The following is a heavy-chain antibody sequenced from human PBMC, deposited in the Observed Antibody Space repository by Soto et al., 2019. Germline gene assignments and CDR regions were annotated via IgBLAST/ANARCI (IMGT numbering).Heavy chain of an antibody. CDR2: IRVGGGDT. CDR1: GFTFSSSA. D-gene: IGHD6-19*01. Sequence: EVQLLESGGGLAKPGGSRRLSCAASGFTFSSSAMNWVRQAPGKGLEWVSSIRVGGGDTFYADSVRGRFTVSRDISRNTLYLQMNSLRAEDTAIYYCAKCSVGTVRTSGWCNWFDPWGQGTLVTVSS. V-gene: IGHV3-23*01. CDR3: AKCSVGTVRTSGWCNWFDP. J-gene: IGHJ5*02.